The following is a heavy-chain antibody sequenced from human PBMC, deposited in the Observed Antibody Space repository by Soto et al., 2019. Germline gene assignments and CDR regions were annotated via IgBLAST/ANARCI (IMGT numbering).Heavy chain of an antibody. CDR3: AREWMNGNSGWFDY. J-gene: IGHJ4*02. D-gene: IGHD6-19*01. CDR2: ISAYNGNT. V-gene: IGHV1-18*04. CDR1: GYTFTSYG. Sequence: AAVKVSCKASGYTFTSYGISWVRQAPGQGLEWMGWISAYNGNTNYAQKLQGRVTMTTDTSTSTAYMELRSLRSDDTAVYYCAREWMNGNSGWFDYWGQGTLVTVSS.